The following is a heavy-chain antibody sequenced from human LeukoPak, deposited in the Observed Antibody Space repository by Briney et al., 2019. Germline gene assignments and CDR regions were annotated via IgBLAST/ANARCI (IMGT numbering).Heavy chain of an antibody. J-gene: IGHJ4*02. V-gene: IGHV6-1*01. Sequence: SQTLSLTCGISGDSVYSNNGAWNWMRQSPSRGLERLGRTYYRWKGYNDYAGSMKGRITISPATSKNHSSLQLNSVTPEDTAVYYCARDVGTSGWYTFDYWGQGTLVTAS. D-gene: IGHD6-19*01. CDR2: TYYRWKGYN. CDR3: ARDVGTSGWYTFDY. CDR1: GDSVYSNNGA.